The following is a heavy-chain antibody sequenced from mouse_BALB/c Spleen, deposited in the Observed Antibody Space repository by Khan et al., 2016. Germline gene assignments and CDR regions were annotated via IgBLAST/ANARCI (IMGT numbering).Heavy chain of an antibody. Sequence: EVQLQESGPGLVKPSQSLSLTCTVTGYSITSAFAWNWIRQFPGNKLEWMGYISSSGITGYNPSLKSRISSTRATSKNQFFLQLISVTTEDSATYYCSRSGNYFDYWGQGTTLAVSA. D-gene: IGHD1-1*02. V-gene: IGHV3-2*02. J-gene: IGHJ2*01. CDR1: GYSITSAFA. CDR3: SRSGNYFDY. CDR2: ISSSGIT.